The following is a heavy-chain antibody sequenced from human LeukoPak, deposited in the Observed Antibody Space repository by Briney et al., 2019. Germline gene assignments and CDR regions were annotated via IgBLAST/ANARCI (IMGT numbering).Heavy chain of an antibody. D-gene: IGHD6-19*01. Sequence: ASVKVSCKVSGYTFTDYYMHWAQQAPGKGLEWMGLVDPEDGETIYAEKFQGRVTITADTSTDTAYMELSSLRSEDTAVYYCATVGYSSGEAHYWGQGTLVTVSS. V-gene: IGHV1-69-2*01. CDR3: ATVGYSSGEAHY. J-gene: IGHJ4*02. CDR2: VDPEDGET. CDR1: GYTFTDYY.